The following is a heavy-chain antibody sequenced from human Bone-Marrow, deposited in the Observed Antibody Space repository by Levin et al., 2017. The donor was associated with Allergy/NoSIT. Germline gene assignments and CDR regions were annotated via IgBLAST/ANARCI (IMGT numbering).Heavy chain of an antibody. CDR3: ARAPLSRRPWGSYRRDYYFDY. Sequence: SVKVSCKASGGTFSSYAISWVRQAPGQGLEWMGGIIPIFGTANYAQKFQGRVTITADKSTSTAYMELSSLRSEDTAVYYCARAPLSRRPWGSYRRDYYFDYWGQGTLVTVSS. CDR1: GGTFSSYA. J-gene: IGHJ4*02. CDR2: IIPIFGTA. V-gene: IGHV1-69*06. D-gene: IGHD3-16*02.